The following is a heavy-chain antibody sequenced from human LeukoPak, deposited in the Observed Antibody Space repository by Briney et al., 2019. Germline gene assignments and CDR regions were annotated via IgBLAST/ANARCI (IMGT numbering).Heavy chain of an antibody. J-gene: IGHJ5*02. V-gene: IGHV3-23*01. D-gene: IGHD3-16*01. Sequence: GSLRLSCVGSGFAFGVHAMSWVRQAPGKGAEWVATIGSGADLFYAESVKGRFTISRDDPRNTVWLQMNSLRAEDTALYYCAKDWTPHNRVYDCLDAWGQGTQVTVSS. CDR2: IGSGADL. CDR1: GFAFGVHA. CDR3: AKDWTPHNRVYDCLDA.